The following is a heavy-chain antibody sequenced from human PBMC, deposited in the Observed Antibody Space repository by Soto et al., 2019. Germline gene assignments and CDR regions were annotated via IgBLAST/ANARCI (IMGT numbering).Heavy chain of an antibody. D-gene: IGHD2-21*01. CDR3: AKVVSVDPLFPFDS. CDR2: ISATGGTT. Sequence: GGSLRLSCTTSGFTFSSFAMTWVRQAPGKGLEWVSGISATGGTTFYADSVKGRFTISRENSKNTLFVQMNSLRVEDTGIYYCAKVVSVDPLFPFDSWGQGTLVTVSS. J-gene: IGHJ4*02. V-gene: IGHV3-23*01. CDR1: GFTFSSFA.